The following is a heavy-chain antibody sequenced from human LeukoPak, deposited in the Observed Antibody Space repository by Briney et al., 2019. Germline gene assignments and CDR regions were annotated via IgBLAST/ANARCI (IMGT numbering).Heavy chain of an antibody. Sequence: GGSLRLSCAASGFTFSSYAMHWVRQAPGKGLEWVALISYDGSIKYYADSVKGRFTISRDNAKNSLYLQMNSLRAEDTAVYYCARVPRYTVDYWGQGTLVTVSS. CDR1: GFTFSSYA. D-gene: IGHD2-2*02. J-gene: IGHJ4*02. CDR2: ISYDGSIK. CDR3: ARVPRYTVDY. V-gene: IGHV3-30-3*01.